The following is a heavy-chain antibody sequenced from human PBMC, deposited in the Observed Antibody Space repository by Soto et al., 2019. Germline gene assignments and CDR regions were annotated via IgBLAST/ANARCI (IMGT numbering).Heavy chain of an antibody. J-gene: IGHJ4*02. CDR1: GYNFDSFG. CDR3: VRDVLGDSGSFGGY. Sequence: QVQLVQSGTEVRKPGASVRVTCQASGYNFDSFGLSWVRQAPGQGPEWMGWISTYTGNTDFAPRFQGRLILTTDESTSTGYMELKSLRSDDTAVYYCVRDVLGDSGSFGGYWGQGTLVTVSS. D-gene: IGHD3-16*01. CDR2: ISTYTGNT. V-gene: IGHV1-18*04.